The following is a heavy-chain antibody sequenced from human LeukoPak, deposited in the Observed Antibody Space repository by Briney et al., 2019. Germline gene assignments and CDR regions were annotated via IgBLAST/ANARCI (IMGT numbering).Heavy chain of an antibody. CDR1: GGSISSYY. CDR3: ARAFYGDFDY. D-gene: IGHD4-17*01. V-gene: IGHV4-59*01. Sequence: SETLSSTCTVSGGSISSYYWSWIRQPPGKGLEWIGYIYYSGSTNYNPSLKSRVTISVDTSKNQFSLKLSSVTAADTAVYYCARAFYGDFDYWGQGTLVTVSS. J-gene: IGHJ4*02. CDR2: IYYSGST.